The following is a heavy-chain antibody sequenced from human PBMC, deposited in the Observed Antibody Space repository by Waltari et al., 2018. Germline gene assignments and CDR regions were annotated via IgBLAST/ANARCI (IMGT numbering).Heavy chain of an antibody. CDR3: ARDPGGAAGRNY. CDR1: GGSFSGYY. CDR2: INHSGST. Sequence: QVQLQQWGAGLLKPSETLSLTCAVYGGSFSGYYWSWIRQPPGKGLEWIGEINHSGSTNYNPSLKGRVTISVDTSKNQFSLKLSSVTAADTAVYYCARDPGGAAGRNYWGQGTLVTVSS. D-gene: IGHD6-13*01. V-gene: IGHV4-34*01. J-gene: IGHJ4*02.